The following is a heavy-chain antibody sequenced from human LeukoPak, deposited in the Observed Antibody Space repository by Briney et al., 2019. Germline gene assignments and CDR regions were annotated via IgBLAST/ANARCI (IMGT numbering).Heavy chain of an antibody. V-gene: IGHV3-23*01. Sequence: GGSLRLSCAASGFTFSSYAMSWVRQAPGKGLEWVSAISGSGGSTYYADSVKGRFTISRDNSKNTRYLQMNSLRAEDTAVYYCAKDRKQWFRELVLFDYWGQGTLVTVSS. CDR2: ISGSGGST. J-gene: IGHJ4*02. CDR1: GFTFSSYA. D-gene: IGHD3-10*01. CDR3: AKDRKQWFRELVLFDY.